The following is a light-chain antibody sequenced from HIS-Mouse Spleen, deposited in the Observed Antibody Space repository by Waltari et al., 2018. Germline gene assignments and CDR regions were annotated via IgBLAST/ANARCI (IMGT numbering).Light chain of an antibody. CDR3: YSTDSSGNHRV. V-gene: IGLV3-10*01. CDR2: EDS. Sequence: SYELTQPPPVSVSPGQTARITCSGDESRKKFAHCYQQTSGQAPVLVIYEDSKRPSGFPERFSGASSGTMATLTISGAQVEDDADYYCYSTDSSGNHRVFGGGTKLTVL. J-gene: IGLJ2*01. CDR1: ESRKKF.